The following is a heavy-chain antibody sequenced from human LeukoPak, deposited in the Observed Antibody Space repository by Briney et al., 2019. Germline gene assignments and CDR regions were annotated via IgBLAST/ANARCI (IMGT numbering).Heavy chain of an antibody. CDR3: ARVGASYGALDY. CDR1: GFTFSSYA. Sequence: GGSLRLSCAASGFTFSSYAMSWVRQAPGKGLEWVSFISSSASTIFYADSVKGRFTISRDNARNSLYLQMNSLRSEDTAIYYCARVGASYGALDYWGQGALVTVSS. V-gene: IGHV3-48*03. CDR2: ISSSASTI. D-gene: IGHD1-26*01. J-gene: IGHJ4*02.